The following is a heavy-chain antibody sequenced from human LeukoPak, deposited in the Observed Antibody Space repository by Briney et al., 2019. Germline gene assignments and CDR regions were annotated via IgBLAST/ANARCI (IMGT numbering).Heavy chain of an antibody. CDR1: GGSISSSRFY. CDR3: ARHSGPYASSWFDY. V-gene: IGHV4-39*01. CDR2: IFYSGST. D-gene: IGHD6-13*01. Sequence: SETLSLTCTVSGGSISSSRFYWGRIRQPPGKGLEWIGSIFYSGSTSYNPSLKSRVTISVDTSKNQFSLKLSSVTAADTAVYYCARHSGPYASSWFDYWGQGTLVTVSP. J-gene: IGHJ4*02.